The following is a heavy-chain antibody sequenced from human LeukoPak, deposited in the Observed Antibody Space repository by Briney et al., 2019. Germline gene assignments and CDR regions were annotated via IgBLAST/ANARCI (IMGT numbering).Heavy chain of an antibody. CDR2: INSDGSST. V-gene: IGHV3-74*01. J-gene: IGHJ4*02. CDR1: GFTFTSYW. Sequence: GGSLRLSCVASGFTFTSYWMHWVRQAPGKGLVWVSRINSDGSSTNYADSVKGRFTISRDNAKNTLYLQMNSLRAEDTAVYYCAKGVAFGVVIMGDYWGQGTLVTVSS. CDR3: AKGVAFGVVIMGDY. D-gene: IGHD3-3*01.